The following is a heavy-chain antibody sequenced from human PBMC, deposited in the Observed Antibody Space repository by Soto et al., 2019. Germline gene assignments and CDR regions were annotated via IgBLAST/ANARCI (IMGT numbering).Heavy chain of an antibody. V-gene: IGHV4-30-4*01. CDR3: ARDDILGILYGGMDV. J-gene: IGHJ6*02. D-gene: IGHD3-3*01. Sequence: SETLSLTCTVSGGSISSGDYYWSWIRQPPGKGLEWIGYIYYSGSTYYNPSLKSRVTISVDTSKNQFSLKLSSVTAADTAVYYCARDDILGILYGGMDVWGQGTTVTVSS. CDR1: GGSISSGDYY. CDR2: IYYSGST.